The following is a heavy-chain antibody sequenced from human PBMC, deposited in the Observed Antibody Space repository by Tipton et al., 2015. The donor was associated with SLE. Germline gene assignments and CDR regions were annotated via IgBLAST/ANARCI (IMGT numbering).Heavy chain of an antibody. J-gene: IGHJ6*03. CDR1: DDSIGSHY. D-gene: IGHD7-27*01. Sequence: TLSLTCTVSDDSIGSHYWTWIRQPPGKGLEWIGTVYYSGSTYYNPSLKSRVTISVGTSTNQLSLRLTSVTAADTAVYYCTRQRGTAYYYYHMDVWGKGTTVTVSS. CDR2: VYYSGST. CDR3: TRQRGTAYYYYHMDV. V-gene: IGHV4-59*05.